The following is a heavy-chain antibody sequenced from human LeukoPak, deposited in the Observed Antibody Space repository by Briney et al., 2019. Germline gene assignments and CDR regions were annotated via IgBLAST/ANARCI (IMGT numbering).Heavy chain of an antibody. CDR2: IYYSGST. Sequence: SETLSLTCSVSGDSISSSSYYWGWIRQPPGKGLEWIGSIYYSGSTYYNPSLKSRVTISVDTSKNQFSLKLSSVTAADTAVYYCARVGSGYNPYYFDYWGQGTLVTVSS. V-gene: IGHV4-39*07. CDR1: GDSISSSSYY. J-gene: IGHJ4*02. CDR3: ARVGSGYNPYYFDY. D-gene: IGHD6-25*01.